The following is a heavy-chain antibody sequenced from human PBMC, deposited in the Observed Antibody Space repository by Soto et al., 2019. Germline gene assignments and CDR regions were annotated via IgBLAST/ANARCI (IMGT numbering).Heavy chain of an antibody. CDR2: ISGTGGTT. CDR3: AKFFVETGGSSGWPWSFHF. D-gene: IGHD6-25*01. V-gene: IGHV3-23*01. CDR1: GFTFSSYA. Sequence: EVQLLECGGGLVQPGGSLRLSCAASGFTFSSYAMSWVRQAPGKGLEWVSAISGTGGTTYYADSVKGRFTISRDNSRNTLHLRMNSLRVEDTAIYYCAKFFVETGGSSGWPWSFHFWGQGTLVTVSS. J-gene: IGHJ4*02.